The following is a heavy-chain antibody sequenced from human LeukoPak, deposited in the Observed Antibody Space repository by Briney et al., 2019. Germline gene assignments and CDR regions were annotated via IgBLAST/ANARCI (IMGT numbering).Heavy chain of an antibody. J-gene: IGHJ4*02. V-gene: IGHV1-46*01. Sequence: GASVKVSCKASGYTFTSYYMHWVRQAPGQGLEWMGIINPSGGSTSYAQKFQGRVTMTRDMSTSTVYMELSSLRSEDTAVYYGAREPLDYYDSSGYYSHFDYWGQGTLVTVSS. CDR2: INPSGGST. CDR3: AREPLDYYDSSGYYSHFDY. CDR1: GYTFTSYY. D-gene: IGHD3-22*01.